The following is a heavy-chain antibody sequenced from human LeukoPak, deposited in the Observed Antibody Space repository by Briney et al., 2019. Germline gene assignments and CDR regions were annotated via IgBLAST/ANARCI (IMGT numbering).Heavy chain of an antibody. V-gene: IGHV4-59*11. CDR1: GGSISSHY. CDR3: ASTMVRGVDPIALGAFDI. D-gene: IGHD3-10*01. Sequence: SETLSLTCTVSGGSISSHYWSWIRQPPGKGLEWIGYIYYSGSTNYNPSLKSRVTISVDTPKNQFSLKLSSVTAADTAVYYCASTMVRGVDPIALGAFDIWGQGTMVTVSS. CDR2: IYYSGST. J-gene: IGHJ3*02.